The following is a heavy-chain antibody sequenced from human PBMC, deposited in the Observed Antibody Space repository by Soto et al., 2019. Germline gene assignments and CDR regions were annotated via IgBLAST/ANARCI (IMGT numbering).Heavy chain of an antibody. CDR2: VYYSGST. J-gene: IGHJ4*02. CDR3: GRYKRDSGWYFLDY. CDR1: GDSISPYY. Sequence: SETLSLTCAVSGDSISPYYWTWIRQSPGMGLEWIGYVYYSGSTNYNPSLKSRVTISVDTSKNQFSLRLNSVTAADTAVYYCGRYKRDSGWYFLDYWGRGTQVTVSS. D-gene: IGHD6-19*01. V-gene: IGHV4-59*08.